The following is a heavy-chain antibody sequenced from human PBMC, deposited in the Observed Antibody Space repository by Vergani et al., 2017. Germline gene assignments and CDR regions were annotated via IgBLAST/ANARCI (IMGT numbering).Heavy chain of an antibody. V-gene: IGHV3-9*01. CDR2: ISWNSGSI. CDR1: GFTFDDYA. J-gene: IGHJ6*02. Sequence: EVQLVESGGGLVQPGRSLRLSCAASGFTFDDYAMHWVRQAPGKGLEWVSGISWNSGSIGYADSVKGRFTISRDNAKNSLYLQMNSLRAEDTALYYCAKDTSGWPHYYYYGMDVWGQGTTVTVSS. CDR3: AKDTSGWPHYYYYGMDV. D-gene: IGHD6-19*01.